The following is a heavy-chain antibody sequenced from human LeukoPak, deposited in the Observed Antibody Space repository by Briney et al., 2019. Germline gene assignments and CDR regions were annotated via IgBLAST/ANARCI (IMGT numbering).Heavy chain of an antibody. D-gene: IGHD3-22*01. CDR2: INHSGST. V-gene: IGHV4-4*02. J-gene: IGHJ3*02. Sequence: SGTLSLTCAVSGGSISSSNWWSWVRQPPGKGLEWIGEINHSGSTNYNPSLKSRVTISVDTSKNQFSLKLSSVTAADTAVYYCARATLGGSGYYYVLNAFDIWGQGTMVTVSS. CDR1: GGSISSSNW. CDR3: ARATLGGSGYYYVLNAFDI.